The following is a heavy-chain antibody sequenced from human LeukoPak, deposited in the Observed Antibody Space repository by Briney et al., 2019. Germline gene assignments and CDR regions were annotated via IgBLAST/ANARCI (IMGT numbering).Heavy chain of an antibody. Sequence: GGSLRLSSAASGFSFSNYWMHWFRQAPGEGLGWVSLINKVGSETVYTDFVRGRFTISRDNAKNTLSLQMNRLRVEDTSVYYCARGPVGLSALNAWGQGILVTVSP. V-gene: IGHV3-74*01. CDR2: INKVGSET. CDR1: GFSFSNYW. CDR3: ARGPVGLSALNA. D-gene: IGHD2-15*01. J-gene: IGHJ5*02.